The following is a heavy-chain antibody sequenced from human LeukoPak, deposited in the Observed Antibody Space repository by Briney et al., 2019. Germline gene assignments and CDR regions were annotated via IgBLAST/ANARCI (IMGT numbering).Heavy chain of an antibody. J-gene: IGHJ3*02. D-gene: IGHD6-19*01. V-gene: IGHV7-4-1*02. Sequence: VASVKVSCKASGYTFTSYAMNWVRQAPGQGLEWMGWINTNTGIPTYAQGFTGRFVFSLDTSVSTAYLQISSLKAEDTAVYYCATTNSSGWYGGAFGIWGQGTMVTVSS. CDR2: INTNTGIP. CDR1: GYTFTSYA. CDR3: ATTNSSGWYGGAFGI.